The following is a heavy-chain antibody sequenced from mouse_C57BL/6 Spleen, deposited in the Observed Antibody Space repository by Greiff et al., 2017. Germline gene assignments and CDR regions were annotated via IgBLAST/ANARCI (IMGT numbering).Heavy chain of an antibody. D-gene: IGHD2-3*01. V-gene: IGHV1-55*01. CDR2: IYPGSGST. CDR1: GYTFTGYW. CDR3: ERYYDGYYVFAY. J-gene: IGHJ3*01. Sequence: QVQLQQPGAELVQPGASVSMSCTASGYTFTGYWITWVKQRPGQGLEWIGDIYPGSGSTTYNEKFKSKATLTVATSSSTAYMQLSSLTSEDSAVYYSERYYDGYYVFAYWGQGTLVTVSA.